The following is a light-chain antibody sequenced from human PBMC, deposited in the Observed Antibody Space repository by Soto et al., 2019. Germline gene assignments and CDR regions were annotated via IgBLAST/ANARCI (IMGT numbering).Light chain of an antibody. CDR2: AAS. CDR3: QQSSSAPRT. Sequence: DIHMTQSPSSLAASVGDRVTITCRASQTISSYLNWYQQTPGKAPKLLIYAASRLESGVPSRFSGSGSGTDFTLTISSLQPEDFATYYCQQSSSAPRTFGQGTKVDIK. CDR1: QTISSY. J-gene: IGKJ1*01. V-gene: IGKV1-39*01.